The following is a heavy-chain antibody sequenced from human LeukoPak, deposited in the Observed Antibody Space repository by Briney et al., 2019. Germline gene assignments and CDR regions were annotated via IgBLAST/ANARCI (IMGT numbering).Heavy chain of an antibody. CDR2: IYYSGST. D-gene: IGHD1-1*01. V-gene: IGHV4-59*01. Sequence: SETPSLTCTVSGGSISSYYWSWIRQPPGKGLEWIGYIYYSGSTNYNPSLKSRVTISVDTSKNQFSLKLSSVTAADTAVYYCARGGWYKGYFQHWGQGTLVTVSS. J-gene: IGHJ1*01. CDR1: GGSISSYY. CDR3: ARGGWYKGYFQH.